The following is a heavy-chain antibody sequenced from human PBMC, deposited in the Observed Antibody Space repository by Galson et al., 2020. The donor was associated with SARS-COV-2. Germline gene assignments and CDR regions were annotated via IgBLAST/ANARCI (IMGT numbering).Heavy chain of an antibody. Sequence: ESGPTLVKPTQTLTLTCTFSGFSLSTSGMCVSWIRQPPGKALEWLARIDWDDDKYYSTSLKTRLTISKDTSNNQVVLTMTNMDPVDTATYYCARDKIITMAVYYYGMDVWGQGTTVTVSS. J-gene: IGHJ6*02. CDR1: GFSLSTSGMC. D-gene: IGHD3-10*01. V-gene: IGHV2-70*11. CDR2: IDWDDDK. CDR3: ARDKIITMAVYYYGMDV.